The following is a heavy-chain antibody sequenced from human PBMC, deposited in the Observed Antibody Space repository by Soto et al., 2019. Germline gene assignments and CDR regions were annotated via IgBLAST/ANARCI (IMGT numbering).Heavy chain of an antibody. V-gene: IGHV3-9*01. CDR1: GFTFDDYA. Sequence: EVQLVESGGGLVQPGRSLRLSCAASGFTFDDYAVHWVRQAPGKGLEWVSGISWNSGSIGYADSVKSRFTISRDNAKNSLYLQMNSLRAEDTALYYCAKDGQWLVPFDYWGQGTLVTVSS. J-gene: IGHJ4*02. CDR2: ISWNSGSI. CDR3: AKDGQWLVPFDY. D-gene: IGHD6-19*01.